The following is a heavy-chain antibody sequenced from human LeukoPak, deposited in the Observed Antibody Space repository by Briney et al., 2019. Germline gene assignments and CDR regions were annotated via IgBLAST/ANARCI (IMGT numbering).Heavy chain of an antibody. CDR3: AKASYDSRARGAFDI. J-gene: IGHJ3*02. Sequence: GGSLRLSCAASGFTFSSYAMRWVRQAPGKGLEWVSAISGSGGSTLYADSVKGRFTISRENSKNTLYLQMNSLRVEDTAVYYCAKASYDSRARGAFDIWAKGQWSPSLQ. CDR1: GFTFSSYA. CDR2: ISGSGGST. D-gene: IGHD3-22*01. V-gene: IGHV3-23*01.